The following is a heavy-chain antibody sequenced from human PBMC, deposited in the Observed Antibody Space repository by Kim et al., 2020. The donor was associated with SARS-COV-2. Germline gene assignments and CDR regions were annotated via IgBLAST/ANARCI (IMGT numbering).Heavy chain of an antibody. CDR1: GFTFSSYS. J-gene: IGHJ6*02. CDR2: ISSSSSYI. D-gene: IGHD2-15*01. Sequence: GGSLRLSCAASGFTFSSYSMNWVRQAPGKGLEWVSSISSSSSYIYYADSVKGRFTISRDNAKNSLYLQMNSLRAEDTAVYYCARDRVSVPANIVVVVAAKTGYYGMDVWGQGTTVTVSS. CDR3: ARDRVSVPANIVVVVAAKTGYYGMDV. V-gene: IGHV3-21*01.